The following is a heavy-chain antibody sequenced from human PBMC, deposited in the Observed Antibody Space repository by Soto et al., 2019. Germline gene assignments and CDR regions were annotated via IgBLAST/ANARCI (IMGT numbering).Heavy chain of an antibody. CDR1: GFTLRNYY. CDR2: ISSSGSTI. CDR3: ARSRVYAFWFDP. V-gene: IGHV3-11*01. Sequence: GGSMRLSSAASGFTLRNYYMSWFRQSPGKGLEWVSYISSSGSTIYYADSVKGRFTISRDNAKNSLYLQMNSLRAEDTAVYYCARSRVYAFWFDPWGRGPLSTSPQ. D-gene: IGHD2-8*01. J-gene: IGHJ5*02.